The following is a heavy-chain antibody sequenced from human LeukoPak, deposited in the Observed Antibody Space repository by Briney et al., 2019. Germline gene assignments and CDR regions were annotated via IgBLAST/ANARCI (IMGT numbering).Heavy chain of an antibody. V-gene: IGHV1-2*02. CDR1: GYSFTGYY. D-gene: IGHD5-18*01. Sequence: ASVKVSCKASGYSFTGYYLHWVRQAPGQGVEWMGWINPNSGGTNSAQNFQGRVTMTWDTSITTAHMELSRLRSDDTAVYYCAREKGRDTATLDYWGQGTLVTVSS. CDR3: AREKGRDTATLDY. CDR2: INPNSGGT. J-gene: IGHJ4*02.